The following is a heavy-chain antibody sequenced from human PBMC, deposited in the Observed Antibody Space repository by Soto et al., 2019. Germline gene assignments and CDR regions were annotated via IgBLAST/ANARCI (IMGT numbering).Heavy chain of an antibody. V-gene: IGHV3-73*01. J-gene: IGHJ4*02. CDR3: TKWTIAAAGLDC. CDR1: GFTFSGSA. CDR2: IRSKANSYAT. D-gene: IGHD6-13*01. Sequence: GGSLRLSCAASGFTFSGSAMHWVRQASGKGLEWVGRIRSKANSYATAYAASVKGRFTISRDDSKNTAYLQMDSLKTEDTAVYYCTKWTIAAAGLDCWGQGTLVTVSS.